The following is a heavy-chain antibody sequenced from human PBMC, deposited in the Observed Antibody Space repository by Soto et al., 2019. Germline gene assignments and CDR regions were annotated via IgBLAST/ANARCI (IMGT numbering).Heavy chain of an antibody. J-gene: IGHJ6*04. D-gene: IGHD3-16*02. CDR3: ARDDYDYIWGSYQQMDV. Sequence: GGSLRLSCAASGFTFSSYWMSWVRQAPGKGLEWVANIKQDGSEKYYVDSVKGRLTISRDNAKNSLYLQMNSLRAEDTAVYYCARDDYDYIWGSYQQMDVWGKGTTVTVSS. V-gene: IGHV3-7*01. CDR2: IKQDGSEK. CDR1: GFTFSSYW.